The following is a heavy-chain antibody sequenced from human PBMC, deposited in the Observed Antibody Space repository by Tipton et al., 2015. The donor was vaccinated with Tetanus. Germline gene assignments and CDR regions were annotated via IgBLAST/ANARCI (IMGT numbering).Heavy chain of an antibody. CDR2: IKSDGSKT. Sequence: GSLRLSCAASGFSFRSYRMHWVRQSPGKGLVWVSRIKSDGSKTTYADSVKGRFTISRDNAKNTLYLQMNSLRAEDTAVYFCARRSLTNYGLDVWGQGTPVTVSS. CDR3: ARRSLTNYGLDV. CDR1: GFSFRSYR. J-gene: IGHJ6*02. V-gene: IGHV3-74*03. D-gene: IGHD1-1*01.